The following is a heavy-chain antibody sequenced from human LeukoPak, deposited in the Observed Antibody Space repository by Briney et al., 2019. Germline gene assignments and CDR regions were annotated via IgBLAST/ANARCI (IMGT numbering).Heavy chain of an antibody. J-gene: IGHJ5*02. D-gene: IGHD3-10*01. CDR3: ARDWVGYYGSGSGGDWFDP. CDR1: GFTVSSNY. Sequence: GGSLRLSCAASGFTVSSNYMSWVRQAPGKGLEWVSVIYSGGSTYYADSVKGPFTISRHSSKNPLYLQMNSLRAEDTAVYYCARDWVGYYGSGSGGDWFDPWGQGTLVTVSS. CDR2: IYSGGST. V-gene: IGHV3-53*04.